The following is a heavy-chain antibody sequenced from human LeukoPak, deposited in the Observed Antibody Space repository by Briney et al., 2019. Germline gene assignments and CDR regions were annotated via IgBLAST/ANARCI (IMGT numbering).Heavy chain of an antibody. V-gene: IGHV3-7*01. J-gene: IGHJ4*02. CDR1: GFTFSSYW. Sequence: PGGSLRLSCAASGFTFSSYWMTWVRQAPGKGLGWVANIKQDGSEKYYVDSVKGRFTISRDNAKNSLYLQMNSLRAEDTAVYYWARVRYSYGYYFDYWGQGTLVTVSS. D-gene: IGHD5-18*01. CDR3: ARVRYSYGYYFDY. CDR2: IKQDGSEK.